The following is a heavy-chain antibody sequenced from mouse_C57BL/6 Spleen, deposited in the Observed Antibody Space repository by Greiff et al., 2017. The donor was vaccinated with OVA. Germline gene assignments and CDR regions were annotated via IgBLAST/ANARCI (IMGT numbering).Heavy chain of an antibody. Sequence: EVHLVESEGGLVQPGSSMKLSCTASGFTFSDYYMAWVRQVPEKGLEWVANINYDGSSTYYLDSLKSRFIISRDNAKNILYLQMSSLKSEDTATYYCARASYSWYFDYWGQGTTLTVSS. V-gene: IGHV5-16*01. D-gene: IGHD1-1*01. J-gene: IGHJ2*01. CDR1: GFTFSDYY. CDR3: ARASYSWYFDY. CDR2: INYDGSST.